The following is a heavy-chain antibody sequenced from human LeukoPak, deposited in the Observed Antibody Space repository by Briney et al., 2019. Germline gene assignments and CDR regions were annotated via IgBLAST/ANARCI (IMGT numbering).Heavy chain of an antibody. CDR2: IYYTGST. CDR3: ARHAGIPVATFHFDY. CDR1: GGSISSYY. D-gene: IGHD6-19*01. J-gene: IGHJ4*02. V-gene: IGHV4-59*08. Sequence: SETLSLTCTVSGGSISSYYWSWIRQPAGKGLEWIGYIYYTGSTNYNPSLKSRVTISVDTSKNQFSLKLTSVTAADTAVYYCARHAGIPVATFHFDYWGQGSLVTVSS.